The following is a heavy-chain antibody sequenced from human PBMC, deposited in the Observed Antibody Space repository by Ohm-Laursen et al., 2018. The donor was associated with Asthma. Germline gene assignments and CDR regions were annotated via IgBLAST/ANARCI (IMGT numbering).Heavy chain of an antibody. CDR1: GDSISSRKW. V-gene: IGHV4-4*02. Sequence: SDTLSLTCTVSGDSISSRKWWSWVRQPPGKGLEWIGEVYHSGTTNHNPSLKSRVTISVDKSKNQFSLKLSSVTAADTAVYYCARGQDGIDYWGQGTLVTVSS. D-gene: IGHD2-15*01. CDR2: VYHSGTT. J-gene: IGHJ4*02. CDR3: ARGQDGIDY.